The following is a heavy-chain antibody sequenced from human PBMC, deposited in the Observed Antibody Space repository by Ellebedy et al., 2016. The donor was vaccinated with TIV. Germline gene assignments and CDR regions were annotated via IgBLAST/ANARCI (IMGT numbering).Heavy chain of an antibody. CDR1: GFTFSPYR. J-gene: IGHJ4*02. CDR3: ARGGAGFESMNRELSFDS. D-gene: IGHD1-26*01. Sequence: ESLKISXAASGFTFSPYRMNSVRQAPGTGLEWVAFIRSSTISISYADSVKGRFTISRDDAENSLYLQMNSLRDEDTAVYYCARGGAGFESMNRELSFDSWGQGTLVTVSS. V-gene: IGHV3-48*02. CDR2: IRSSTISI.